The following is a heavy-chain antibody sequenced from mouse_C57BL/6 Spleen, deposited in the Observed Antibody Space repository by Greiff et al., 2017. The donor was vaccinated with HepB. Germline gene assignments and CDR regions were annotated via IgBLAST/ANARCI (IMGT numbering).Heavy chain of an antibody. Sequence: EVKLMESGPGLVKPSQSLSLTCSVTGYSITSGYYWNWIRQFPGNKLELMGYISYDGSNNYNPSLKNRISITRDTSKNQFFLKLNSVTTEDTATYYCARSMVTANDYWGQGTTLTVSS. CDR3: ARSMVTANDY. CDR2: ISYDGSN. V-gene: IGHV3-6*01. J-gene: IGHJ2*01. D-gene: IGHD2-2*01. CDR1: GYSITSGYY.